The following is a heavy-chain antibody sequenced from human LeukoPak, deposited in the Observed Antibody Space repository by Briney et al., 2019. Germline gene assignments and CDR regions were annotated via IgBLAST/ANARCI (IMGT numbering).Heavy chain of an antibody. V-gene: IGHV4-59*01. D-gene: IGHD2-2*01. Sequence: SETLSLTCTVSGGSISSYYWSWIRQPPGKGLEWIGYIYYSGSTNYNPSLKSRVTISVDTSKNQFSLKLSSVTAADTAVYYCARDAAASPAALPDGAFDIWGQGTMVTVSS. CDR1: GGSISSYY. CDR2: IYYSGST. J-gene: IGHJ3*02. CDR3: ARDAAASPAALPDGAFDI.